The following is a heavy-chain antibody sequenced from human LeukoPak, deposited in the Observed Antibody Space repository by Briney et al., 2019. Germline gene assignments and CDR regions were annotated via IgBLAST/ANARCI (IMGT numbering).Heavy chain of an antibody. CDR3: AKDDHGGSGWRDYFDY. J-gene: IGHJ4*02. CDR1: GFTFSSYA. D-gene: IGHD6-19*01. V-gene: IGHV3-23*01. Sequence: GGSLRLSCAASGFTFSSYAMSWVRQAPGKGLEWVSAISGSGGSTYYAESVKGRFTISRDNSKNTLYLQMNRLRAEDTAVYYCAKDDHGGSGWRDYFDYWGQGTLVTVSS. CDR2: ISGSGGST.